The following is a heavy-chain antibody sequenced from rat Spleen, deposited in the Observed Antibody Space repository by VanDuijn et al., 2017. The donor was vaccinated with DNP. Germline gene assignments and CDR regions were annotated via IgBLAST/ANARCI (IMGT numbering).Heavy chain of an antibody. Sequence: EVQLVESGGGLVQPGRSLKLSCAASGFTFSDYNMAWVRQAPKKGLEWVASISTGAGNTYYRDSVKGRFTISRDNTKNTQYLQMVSLRSEDTATYYCARQDWERFAYWGQGTLVTVSS. D-gene: IGHD5-1*01. CDR1: GFTFSDYN. CDR3: ARQDWERFAY. CDR2: ISTGAGNT. V-gene: IGHV5S13*01. J-gene: IGHJ3*01.